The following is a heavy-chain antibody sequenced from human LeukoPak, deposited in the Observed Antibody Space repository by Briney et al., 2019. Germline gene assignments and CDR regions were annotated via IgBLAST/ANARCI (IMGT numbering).Heavy chain of an antibody. CDR1: GGSIGSYY. D-gene: IGHD3-22*01. V-gene: IGHV4-59*01. CDR3: ARDVYDSSGYYLGMDP. CDR2: TSYSGST. Sequence: SETLSLTCTVSGGSIGSYYWTWIRQPPGKGLEWIGYTSYSGSTSYNPSLKSRVTFSVDTSKNQFSLKLSSVTAADTAVYYCARDVYDSSGYYLGMDPWGQGTLVTVSS. J-gene: IGHJ5*02.